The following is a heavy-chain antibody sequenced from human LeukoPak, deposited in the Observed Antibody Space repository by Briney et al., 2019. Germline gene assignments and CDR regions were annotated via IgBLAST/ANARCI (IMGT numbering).Heavy chain of an antibody. CDR1: GGTFSSYA. Sequence: SVKVSCKASGGTFSSYAVSWVRQAPGQGLEWMGGIIPIFGTANYAQKFQGRVTITADESTSTAYMELSSLRSEDTAVYYCARDQDTAMYYYYGMDVWGQGTTVTVSS. D-gene: IGHD5-18*01. J-gene: IGHJ6*02. CDR3: ARDQDTAMYYYYGMDV. CDR2: IIPIFGTA. V-gene: IGHV1-69*13.